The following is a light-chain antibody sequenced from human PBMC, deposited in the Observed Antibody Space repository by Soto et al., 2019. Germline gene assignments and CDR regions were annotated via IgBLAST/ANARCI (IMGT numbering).Light chain of an antibody. CDR2: SAS. CDR3: QKYNSAPWT. Sequence: DIQMTQSPSSLSASVGDRVTITCRASQDIRNYLAWYQHQLGKQPKLLIYSASTLQSGVPSRFSGSGSGTDFTLTITSLQPEDVATYYCQKYNSAPWTFGQGTKVEVK. CDR1: QDIRNY. J-gene: IGKJ1*01. V-gene: IGKV1-27*01.